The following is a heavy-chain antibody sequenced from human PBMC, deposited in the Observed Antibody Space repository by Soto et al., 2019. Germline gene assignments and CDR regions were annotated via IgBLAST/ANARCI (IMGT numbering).Heavy chain of an antibody. CDR1: GFKFSDYW. J-gene: IGHJ4*03. CDR2: IKHDTSEA. CDR3: AKKREQVPSATQASDI. V-gene: IGHV3-7*03. D-gene: IGHD1-1*01. Sequence: DVQLVESGGGLVQPGRSLRLSCAASGFKFSDYWMSWVRQAPGKGLEWVGNIKHDTSEAHYADSVKGRFTITRDNIKNFLFLQMNGLRSDDTASYYCAKKREQVPSATQASDIWGQGTLVTVSS.